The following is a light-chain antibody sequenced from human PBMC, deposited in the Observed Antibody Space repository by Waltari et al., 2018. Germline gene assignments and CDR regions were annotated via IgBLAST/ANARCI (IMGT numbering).Light chain of an antibody. CDR3: YSTDSSGDHRV. Sequence: SFELTQPPSVSVSPGQTARHTCSGDALPKKYAYWYQQTPGQAPVLGIYDDSKRPSGIPERFSGSNSGTMATLTISGAQVEDEADYYCYSTDSSGDHRVFGGGTKLTVL. CDR2: DDS. CDR1: ALPKKY. J-gene: IGLJ3*02. V-gene: IGLV3-10*01.